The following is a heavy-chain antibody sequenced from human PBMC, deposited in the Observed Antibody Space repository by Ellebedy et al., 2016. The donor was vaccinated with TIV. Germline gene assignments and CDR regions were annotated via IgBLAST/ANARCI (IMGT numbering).Heavy chain of an antibody. D-gene: IGHD5-18*01. Sequence: PGGSLRLSCAASGFIVTSNYMSWVRQAPGKGLEWVSVIYSGGSTHYADSVKGRFTISRDNSKNTLYLQMNSLRAEDTAVFYCARANTAMVRRNHMDVWGQGTTVTVSS. J-gene: IGHJ6*02. V-gene: IGHV3-66*01. CDR3: ARANTAMVRRNHMDV. CDR2: IYSGGST. CDR1: GFIVTSNY.